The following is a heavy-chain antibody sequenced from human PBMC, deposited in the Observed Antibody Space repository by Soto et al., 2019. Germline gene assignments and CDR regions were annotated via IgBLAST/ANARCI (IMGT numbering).Heavy chain of an antibody. V-gene: IGHV3-33*01. CDR1: GFTFSSYG. J-gene: IGHJ3*02. Sequence: QVQLVESGGGVVQPGRSLRLSCAASGFTFSSYGMHWVRQAPGKGLEWVAVIWYDGSNKYYADSVKGRFTISRDNSKNTLYLQMNSLRAEDTAVYYCARDRGYSYGTAFDIWGQGTIVTVSS. CDR3: ARDRGYSYGTAFDI. CDR2: IWYDGSNK. D-gene: IGHD5-18*01.